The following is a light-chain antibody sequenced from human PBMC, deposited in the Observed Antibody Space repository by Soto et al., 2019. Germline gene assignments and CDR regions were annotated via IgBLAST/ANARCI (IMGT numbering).Light chain of an antibody. CDR3: GTWDSTLSAWV. CDR1: SSNIGNNY. CDR2: DNN. Sequence: QSVLTQPPSVSAAPGRKVTISCSGSSSNIGNNYVSWYQQFPGTAPQLLIYDNNKRPSGIPDRFSGSKSGTSATLGITGLQTGDEADYYCGTWDSTLSAWVFGGGTKLTVL. J-gene: IGLJ3*02. V-gene: IGLV1-51*01.